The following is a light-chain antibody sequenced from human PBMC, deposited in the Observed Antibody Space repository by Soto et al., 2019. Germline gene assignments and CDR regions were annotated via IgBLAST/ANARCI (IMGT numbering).Light chain of an antibody. J-gene: IGKJ1*01. CDR2: KVT. V-gene: IGKV2-30*01. Sequence: DVVMTQSPNSLPVLLGQPASISCRSSQSVVYSDGNTYLTWFQQRPGQSPRRLIYKVTNRDSGVPDRFSGSGSGTDFTLKISRVEAEDVGIYYCMQATRWPRTFGQGTKVEMK. CDR1: QSVVYSDGNTY. CDR3: MQATRWPRT.